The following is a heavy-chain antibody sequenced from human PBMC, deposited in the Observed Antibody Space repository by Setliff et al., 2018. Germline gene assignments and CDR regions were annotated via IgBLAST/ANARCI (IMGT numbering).Heavy chain of an antibody. J-gene: IGHJ6*03. D-gene: IGHD5-18*01. CDR2: TIPIFGST. CDR3: AREGVDTRSSTDYRYYMDV. V-gene: IGHV1-69*05. Sequence: GASVKVSCKASGGTFSSYGISWVRQAPGQGLEWMGGTIPIFGSTNYARKFQDRVTIITDESTSTAYMELRNLRTEDTAVYYCAREGVDTRSSTDYRYYMDVWGKGTTVTSP. CDR1: GGTFSSYG.